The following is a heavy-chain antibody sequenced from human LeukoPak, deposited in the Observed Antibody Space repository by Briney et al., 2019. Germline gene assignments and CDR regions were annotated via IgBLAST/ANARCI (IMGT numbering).Heavy chain of an antibody. CDR2: ISSSGDNT. V-gene: IGHV3-23*01. CDR3: AKDRVAIFGVVTTHWFDP. J-gene: IGHJ5*02. D-gene: IGHD3-3*01. CDR1: GFTFTSYA. Sequence: GGSLRLSCAASGFTFTSYAMNWVRQAPGKGLEWVSGISSSGDNTYYADSVKGRFTISRDNSKKTLYLQMNSLRAEDTPVYYCAKDRVAIFGVVTTHWFDPWGQGTLVTVSS.